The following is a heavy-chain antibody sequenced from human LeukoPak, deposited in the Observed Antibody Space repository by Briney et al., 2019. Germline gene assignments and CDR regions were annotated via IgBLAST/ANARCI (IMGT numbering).Heavy chain of an antibody. CDR1: GFTVSSNY. CDR3: ARAYCGGDCYFYGRRGYYYYYMDV. D-gene: IGHD2-21*02. Sequence: GGSLRLSCAASGFTVSSNYMSWVRQAPGKGLEWVSVIYSGGSTYYAESVKGRFTISRDNSKNTLYLQMNSLRAEDTAVYYCARAYCGGDCYFYGRRGYYYYYMDVWGKGTTVTVSS. V-gene: IGHV3-53*01. CDR2: IYSGGST. J-gene: IGHJ6*03.